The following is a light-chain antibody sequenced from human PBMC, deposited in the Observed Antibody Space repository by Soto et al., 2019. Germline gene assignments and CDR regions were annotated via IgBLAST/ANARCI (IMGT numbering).Light chain of an antibody. Sequence: DIQMTQSPSTLSASVGDRVTITCRASQSISSWLAWYQQKPGKAPKVLIYKASSLERGVPSRFSGSGSGTEFTHTISSLQPDDFATYYCQQYNSYPWTFGQGTKVEIK. CDR2: KAS. CDR1: QSISSW. J-gene: IGKJ1*01. V-gene: IGKV1-5*03. CDR3: QQYNSYPWT.